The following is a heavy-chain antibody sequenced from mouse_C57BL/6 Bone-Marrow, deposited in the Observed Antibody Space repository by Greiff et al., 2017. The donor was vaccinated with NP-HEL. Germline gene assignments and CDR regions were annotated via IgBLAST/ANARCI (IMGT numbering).Heavy chain of an antibody. Sequence: EVKLVESGGGLVKPGGSLKLSCAASGFTFSSYAMSWVRQTPEKRLEWVATISDGGSYTYYPDNVKGRFTISRDNAKNNLYLQMSHLKSEDTAMYYCARRPGWLLRGYYFDYWGQGTTLTVSS. V-gene: IGHV5-4*03. D-gene: IGHD2-3*01. J-gene: IGHJ2*01. CDR3: ARRPGWLLRGYYFDY. CDR1: GFTFSSYA. CDR2: ISDGGSYT.